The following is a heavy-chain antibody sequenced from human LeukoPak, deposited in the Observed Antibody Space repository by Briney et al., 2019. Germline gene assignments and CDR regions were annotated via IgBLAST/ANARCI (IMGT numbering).Heavy chain of an antibody. CDR2: IYYSGST. CDR1: GGSISSSSYY. Sequence: PSETLSLTCTVSGGSISSSSYYWGWIRQPPGKGLEWIGSIYYSGSTYYNPSLKSRVTISVDTSKNQFSLKLSSVTAADTAVYYCARGAVLYYYDSSGYYGFDYWGQGTLVTVSS. CDR3: ARGAVLYYYDSSGYYGFDY. J-gene: IGHJ4*02. D-gene: IGHD3-22*01. V-gene: IGHV4-39*07.